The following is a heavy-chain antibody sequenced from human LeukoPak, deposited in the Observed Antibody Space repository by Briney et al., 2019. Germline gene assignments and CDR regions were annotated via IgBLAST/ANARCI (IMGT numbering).Heavy chain of an antibody. D-gene: IGHD3-9*01. V-gene: IGHV3-23*01. CDR1: GFTFSSYA. CDR3: AKDRYFDWLNNWFDP. CDR2: ISGSGGST. Sequence: GGSLRLSCAASGFTFSSYAMSWVRQAPGKGLEWVSAISGSGGSTYYADSVKGRFTISRDNSKNTLYLQMNRLRAEDTAVYYCAKDRYFDWLNNWFDPWGQGTLVTVSS. J-gene: IGHJ5*02.